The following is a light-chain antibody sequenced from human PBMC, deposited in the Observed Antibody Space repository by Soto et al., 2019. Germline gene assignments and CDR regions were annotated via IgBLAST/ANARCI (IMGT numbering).Light chain of an antibody. J-gene: IGKJ5*01. CDR3: QQTYSVPIT. CDR2: AAT. V-gene: IGKV1-39*01. CDR1: QSMSSY. Sequence: DIQMTQSPSSLSASIGDRVTITCRASQSMSSYLNWYQQKPGTVPKLLIYAATNVQSGVPSRFSGRGAGTEFTITISSLQPADFAVYYCQQTYSVPITFGQGTRLEI.